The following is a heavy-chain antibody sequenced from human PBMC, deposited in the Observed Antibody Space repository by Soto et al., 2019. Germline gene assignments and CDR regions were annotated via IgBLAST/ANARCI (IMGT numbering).Heavy chain of an antibody. Sequence: SETLSLTCTVSGGSISSYYWSWIRQPPGKGLEWIGYIYYSGSTSYNPSLKSRVTISVDTSKNQFSLRLSSVTAADTAVYYCARVGCSGGNCYHFDYWGQGTLVTVS. J-gene: IGHJ4*02. CDR2: IYYSGST. D-gene: IGHD2-15*01. CDR3: ARVGCSGGNCYHFDY. V-gene: IGHV4-59*01. CDR1: GGSISSYY.